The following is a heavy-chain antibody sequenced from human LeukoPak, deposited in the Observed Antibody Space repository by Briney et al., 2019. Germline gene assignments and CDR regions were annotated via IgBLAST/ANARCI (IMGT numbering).Heavy chain of an antibody. Sequence: GESLQISCKGSGYNFTSYWIGWVRQMPGKGLEWMGIIYPGDSDTRYSPSFQGQVTISADKSIITAYLQWNSLKASDTAMYYCARLGLTLVRGVIIPDYWGQGTLVTVSS. D-gene: IGHD3-10*01. CDR3: ARLGLTLVRGVIIPDY. J-gene: IGHJ4*02. V-gene: IGHV5-51*01. CDR2: IYPGDSDT. CDR1: GYNFTSYW.